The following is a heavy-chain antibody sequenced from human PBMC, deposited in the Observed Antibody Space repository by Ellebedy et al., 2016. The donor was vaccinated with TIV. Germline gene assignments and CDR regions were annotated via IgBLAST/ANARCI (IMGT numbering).Heavy chain of an antibody. Sequence: AASVKVSCKASGYTFNNHGVSWVRQAPGQGLEWMGWISVKNGNTNYAQKFQGRVTLTTDTPTTTASMELRGLTSDDTAVDFCARDLLVGLGRNRGSVDRGAFDVWGQGSIITVSS. V-gene: IGHV1-18*01. D-gene: IGHD1-26*01. CDR3: ARDLLVGLGRNRGSVDRGAFDV. J-gene: IGHJ3*01. CDR1: GYTFNNHG. CDR2: ISVKNGNT.